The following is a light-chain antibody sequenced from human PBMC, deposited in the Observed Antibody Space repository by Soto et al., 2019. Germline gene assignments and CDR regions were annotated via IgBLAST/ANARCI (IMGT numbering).Light chain of an antibody. CDR1: QDISNS. V-gene: IGKV1-17*03. CDR3: LQHKTSPWT. J-gene: IGKJ1*01. Sequence: DIQMTQSPSAMAASVGDRVNITCRASQDISNSLAWLQQRPEKGPKRLIYPAPSLQSGVPSRFSGSRSGTEFTLTISSLQPEDFANYYCLQHKTSPWTFGQGTKVEIK. CDR2: PAP.